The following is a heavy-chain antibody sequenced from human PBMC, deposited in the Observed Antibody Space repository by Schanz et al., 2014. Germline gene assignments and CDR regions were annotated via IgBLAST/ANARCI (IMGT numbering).Heavy chain of an antibody. D-gene: IGHD6-6*01. CDR1: GFTFSSYA. J-gene: IGHJ6*02. CDR3: ARGAAARPRYYYYYGMDV. Sequence: QVQLVESGGGVVQPGRSLRLSCAASGFTFSSYAMHWVRQAPGKGLEWVAVISYDGRNKYFADSVKGRFTISRDNAKNSLYLQMNRLRAEDTAVYYCARGAAARPRYYYYYGMDVWGQGATVTVSS. CDR2: ISYDGRNK. V-gene: IGHV3-30*04.